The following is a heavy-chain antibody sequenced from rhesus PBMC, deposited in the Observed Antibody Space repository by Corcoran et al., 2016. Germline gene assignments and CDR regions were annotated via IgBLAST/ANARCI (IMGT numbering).Heavy chain of an antibody. CDR3: ARDPATGYFDF. CDR1: GDSISANW. J-gene: IGHJ4*01. CDR2: IDGSFGTT. D-gene: IGHD6-31*01. Sequence: QVQLQESGPGLVKPSETLSLLCIFSGDSISANWLSWIRQPPGEGLEWIGEIDGSFGTTNYSPSLKSRVNISKDASRNQLSLKVTSVTAADTAVYYCARDPATGYFDFWGQGVLVPVSS. V-gene: IGHV4-80*01.